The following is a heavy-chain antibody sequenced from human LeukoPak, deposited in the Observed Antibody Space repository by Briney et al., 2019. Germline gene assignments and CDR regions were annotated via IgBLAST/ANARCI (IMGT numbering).Heavy chain of an antibody. J-gene: IGHJ4*02. CDR2: ISYDGSNK. V-gene: IGHV3-30-3*01. CDR1: GFTFSSYA. Sequence: PGRPLRLSCAASGFTFSSYAMHWVRQAPGKGLEWVAVISYDGSNKYYADSVKGRFTISRDNSKNTLYLQMNSLRAEDTAVYYCAREGYYDSSGYLDYWGQGTLVIVSS. CDR3: AREGYYDSSGYLDY. D-gene: IGHD3-22*01.